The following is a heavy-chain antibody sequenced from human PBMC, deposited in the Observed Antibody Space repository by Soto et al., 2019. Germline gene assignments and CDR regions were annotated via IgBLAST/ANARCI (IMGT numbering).Heavy chain of an antibody. J-gene: IGHJ5*02. V-gene: IGHV4-30-2*01. D-gene: IGHD1-1*01. CDR3: ARDQLEGNWFDP. Sequence: QLQLQESGSGLVRPSQTLSLTCAVSGGSISSGGYSWNWIRQPPGKGLEWIGYIYHSGSTLYNPSLKMRVTISVDKSTTQSSLKLTSVTAADTAVYYCARDQLEGNWFDPWGQGTLVTVSS. CDR1: GGSISSGGYS. CDR2: IYHSGST.